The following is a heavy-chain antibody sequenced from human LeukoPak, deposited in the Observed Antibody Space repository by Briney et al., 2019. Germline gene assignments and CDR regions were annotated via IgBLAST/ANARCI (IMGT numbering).Heavy chain of an antibody. CDR3: TTLGYCGGGSCNGY. J-gene: IGHJ4*02. V-gene: IGHV3-15*01. Sequence: PGGSLRLPCAASGFTLSNARMSWVRQAPGKGLEWVGRVKSKSDGGITEYAAPVKGRFTISRDDSKNTLYLQMNSLKTEDTAVYYCTTLGYCGGGSCNGYWGQGTLVTVSS. CDR2: VKSKSDGGIT. D-gene: IGHD2-15*01. CDR1: GFTLSNAR.